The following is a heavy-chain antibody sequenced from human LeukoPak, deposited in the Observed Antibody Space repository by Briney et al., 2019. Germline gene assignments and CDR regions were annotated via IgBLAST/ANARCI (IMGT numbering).Heavy chain of an antibody. CDR3: ARGLTGSDVYGVDV. CDR2: IIPIFGTA. Sequence: ASVKVSCKASGGTFSSYAISWVRQAPGQGLEWMGGIIPIFGTANYAQKFQGRVTITADKSTSTAYMELSSLRSEDTAVYYCARGLTGSDVYGVDVWGKGTTVTVSS. D-gene: IGHD3-9*01. CDR1: GGTFSSYA. V-gene: IGHV1-69*06. J-gene: IGHJ6*04.